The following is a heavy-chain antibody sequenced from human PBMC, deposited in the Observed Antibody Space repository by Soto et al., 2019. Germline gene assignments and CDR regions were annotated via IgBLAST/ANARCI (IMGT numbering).Heavy chain of an antibody. CDR3: VSGSFKDLAY. V-gene: IGHV3-74*01. J-gene: IGHJ4*02. CDR1: GFTFSSDW. CDR2: IYSDGSST. D-gene: IGHD1-26*01. Sequence: EVQLVESGGGLVQPGGSLRLSCAASGFTFSSDWMHWVRQAPGKGLVWVSRIYSDGSSTSYAGSVKGRFTISRDNAKNTLYMQMTSLTAEVTAVYFCVSGSFKDLAYWGKGTLVTVSS.